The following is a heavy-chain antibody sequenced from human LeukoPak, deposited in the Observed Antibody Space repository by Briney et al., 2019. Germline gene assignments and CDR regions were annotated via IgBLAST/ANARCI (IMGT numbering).Heavy chain of an antibody. D-gene: IGHD3-22*01. J-gene: IGHJ4*02. CDR2: FDPEDGET. CDR3: ATRAPYDSSGYYSY. CDR1: GYTLTELS. V-gene: IGHV1-24*01. Sequence: GASVKVSCKVSGYTLTELSMHWVRQAPGKGLEWMGGFDPEDGETIYAQKFQGRVTMTKDTSTDTAYMELSSLRSEGTAVYYCATRAPYDSSGYYSYWGQGTLVTVSS.